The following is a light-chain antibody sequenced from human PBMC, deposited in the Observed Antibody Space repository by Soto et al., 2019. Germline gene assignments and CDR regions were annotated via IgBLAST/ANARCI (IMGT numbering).Light chain of an antibody. CDR3: LQDYNYPRT. J-gene: IGKJ4*01. CDR1: QGISSY. CDR2: DAS. Sequence: AIQLTQSPSSLSASVGDRVTITCRASQGISSYLGWYQQKPGKAPNLLIYDASSLQSGVPSRFSGSGSGTDFTLTISSLQPEDFATYYCLQDYNYPRTFGGGTKVDIK. V-gene: IGKV1-6*01.